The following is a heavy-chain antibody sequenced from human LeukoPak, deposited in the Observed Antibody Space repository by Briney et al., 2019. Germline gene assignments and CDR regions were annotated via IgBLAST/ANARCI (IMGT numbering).Heavy chain of an antibody. CDR3: ARGAAAGFGGD. CDR2: ISSSSSYI. V-gene: IGHV3-21*01. D-gene: IGHD6-13*01. CDR1: GFTFSSYS. J-gene: IGHJ4*02. Sequence: PGGSLRLSCAASGFTFSSYSMNWVRQSPGKGLEWVSSISSSSSYIYYADSVKGRFTISRDNAKNSLYLKMNSLRAEDTAVYYCARGAAAGFGGDWGQGTLVTVSS.